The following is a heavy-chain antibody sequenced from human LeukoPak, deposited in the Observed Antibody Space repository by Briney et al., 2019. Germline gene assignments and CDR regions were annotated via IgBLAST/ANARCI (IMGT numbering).Heavy chain of an antibody. D-gene: IGHD3-22*01. V-gene: IGHV4-34*01. CDR3: ARERVGDNYYDTSRRYFDL. CDR2: INHSGST. J-gene: IGHJ2*01. Sequence: SETLSLTCAVYGGSFSGYYWSWIRQPPGKGLEWIGEINHSGSTNYNPSLKSRVTISVDTSKNHFSLKLGSVTAADTGVYYCARERVGDNYYDTSRRYFDLWGRGTLVTVSS. CDR1: GGSFSGYY.